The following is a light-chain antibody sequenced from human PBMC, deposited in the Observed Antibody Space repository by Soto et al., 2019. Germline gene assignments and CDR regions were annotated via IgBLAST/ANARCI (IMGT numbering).Light chain of an antibody. CDR1: SSDVGSYNF. Sequence: QSALTQPASVSGSPGQSITISCTGSSSDVGSYNFVSWHQQHPGKAPKLMIYEGSKRPSGVSNRLSGSKSGNTASLTISGLQAEDEADYYCCSYAGSSTWVFGGGTKLTVL. CDR3: CSYAGSSTWV. J-gene: IGLJ3*02. V-gene: IGLV2-23*01. CDR2: EGS.